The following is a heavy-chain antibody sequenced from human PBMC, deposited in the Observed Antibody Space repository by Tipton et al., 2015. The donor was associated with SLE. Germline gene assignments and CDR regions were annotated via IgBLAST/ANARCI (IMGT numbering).Heavy chain of an antibody. CDR2: INHSGST. D-gene: IGHD4-11*01. J-gene: IGHJ5*02. CDR3: ARARLQSTHNWFDP. V-gene: IGHV4-34*01. Sequence: TLSLTCAVYGGSFRGYYWSWIRQPPGKGLEWIGEINHSGSTNHNPSLKRRVTISVDTSKNQFSLKLSSVTAADTAVYYCARARLQSTHNWFDPWGQGTLVTVSS. CDR1: GGSFRGYY.